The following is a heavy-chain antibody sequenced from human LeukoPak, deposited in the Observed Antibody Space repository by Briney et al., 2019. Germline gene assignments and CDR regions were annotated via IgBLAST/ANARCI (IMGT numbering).Heavy chain of an antibody. Sequence: PGGSLRLSCAASGFTFSSYAMSWVRQAPGKGLEWVSAISGSGGSTYYADSVKGRFTISRYNSKNTLYLQMNSLRAEDTAVYYCAKDQGLRYFDWLLPTHYYYYYYMDVWGKGTTVTVSS. J-gene: IGHJ6*03. CDR1: GFTFSSYA. CDR2: ISGSGGST. V-gene: IGHV3-23*01. D-gene: IGHD3-9*01. CDR3: AKDQGLRYFDWLLPTHYYYYYYMDV.